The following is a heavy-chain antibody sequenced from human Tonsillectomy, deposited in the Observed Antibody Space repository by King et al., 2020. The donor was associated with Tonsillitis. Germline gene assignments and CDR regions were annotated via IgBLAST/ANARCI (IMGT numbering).Heavy chain of an antibody. V-gene: IGHV5-51*01. CDR3: ARRGQGGWLQWEDGAFDI. CDR2: IYPGDSDT. Sequence: EAQLVQSGAEVKKPGESLKISCKGSGYSFTSYWIGWVRQMPGKGLEWMGIIYPGDSDTRYSPSFQGQVTISADKSISTAYLQWSSLKASDTAMYYCARRGQGGWLQWEDGAFDIWGQGTMVTVSS. J-gene: IGHJ3*02. D-gene: IGHD5-24*01. CDR1: GYSFTSYW.